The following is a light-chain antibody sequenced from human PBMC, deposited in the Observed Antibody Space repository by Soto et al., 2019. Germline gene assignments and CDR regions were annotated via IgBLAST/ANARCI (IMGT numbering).Light chain of an antibody. CDR3: SSYTSSSTYV. Sequence: QSALTQPASVSGSPGQSITISCTGTSSDVGGYHYVSWYQEHPDKAPKLMIYDVSNRPSGVSNRFSGSKSGNTASLTISGLQAEDEADYHCSSYTSSSTYVFGTGTKLTVL. J-gene: IGLJ1*01. CDR2: DVS. CDR1: SSDVGGYHY. V-gene: IGLV2-14*01.